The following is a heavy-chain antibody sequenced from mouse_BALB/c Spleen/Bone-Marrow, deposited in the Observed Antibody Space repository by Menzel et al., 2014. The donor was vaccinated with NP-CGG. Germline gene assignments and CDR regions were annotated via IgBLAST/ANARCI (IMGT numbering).Heavy chain of an antibody. CDR2: ISSGGSYT. Sequence: DVKLVESGGGLVKPGGSLKLSCAASGFTFSSYAMSWVRQSPEKRLEWVAEISSGGSYTYYPDTVTGRFTISRDNAKNTLCLEMSSLRAGDTAMYYCAREGAYWGQGTLVTVSA. V-gene: IGHV5-9-4*01. CDR3: AREGAY. CDR1: GFTFSSYA. J-gene: IGHJ3*01.